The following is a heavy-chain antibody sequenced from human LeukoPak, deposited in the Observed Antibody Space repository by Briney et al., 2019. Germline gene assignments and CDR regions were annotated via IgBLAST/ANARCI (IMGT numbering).Heavy chain of an antibody. CDR1: GFTFSSYS. CDR2: ISSSSNYI. CDR3: GRCSSNSCYRFDP. V-gene: IGHV3-21*04. Sequence: GGSLRLSCAASGFTFSSYSMNWVRQAPGKGLEWVSSISSSSNYIYYADSVKGRLTISRDNSKNTLFLQMNSLRAEDTALYYCGRCSSNSCYRFDPWGQGTLVTVSS. J-gene: IGHJ5*02. D-gene: IGHD2-2*01.